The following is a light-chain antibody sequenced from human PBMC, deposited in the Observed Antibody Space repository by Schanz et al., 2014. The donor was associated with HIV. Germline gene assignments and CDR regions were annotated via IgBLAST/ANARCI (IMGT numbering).Light chain of an antibody. CDR3: QQCVTYPYT. Sequence: DIQMTQSPSTLSASVGDRVTITCRASQNIGRWLTWYQQKPGKAPNLLIYQASILKTGVPLRFSGSGSVTEFNLTISSLRPDDFGTYYCQQCVTYPYTFGQGTTLDIK. CDR1: QNIGRW. CDR2: QAS. J-gene: IGKJ2*01. V-gene: IGKV1-5*03.